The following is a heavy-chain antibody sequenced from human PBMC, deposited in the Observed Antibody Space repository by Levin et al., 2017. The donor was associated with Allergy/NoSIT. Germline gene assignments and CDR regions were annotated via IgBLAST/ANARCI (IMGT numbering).Heavy chain of an antibody. D-gene: IGHD2-2*01. V-gene: IGHV3-74*01. Sequence: GGSLRLSCAASGFTFSSYWMHWVRQTPGKGLVWVSRINSDGSSTAYADSVKGRFTISRDNAKNTLYLQTNSLRAEDTAVYYCAREPPSAFDIWGQGTMVTVSS. CDR3: AREPPSAFDI. CDR1: GFTFSSYW. CDR2: INSDGSST. J-gene: IGHJ3*02.